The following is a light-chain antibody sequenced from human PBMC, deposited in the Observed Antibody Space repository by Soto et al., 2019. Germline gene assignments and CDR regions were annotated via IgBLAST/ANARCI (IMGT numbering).Light chain of an antibody. J-gene: IGKJ1*01. CDR2: KAS. Sequence: DIQMTQSPSIVSASIGDTVTITCRASQIIDTWLAWYQHKPGKDPKLLIYKASTLQDGVPSRFSGSGSGTEFTLTITGLQPEDFATYYCQEYETFSPWTFGQGTTV. CDR3: QEYETFSPWT. CDR1: QIIDTW. V-gene: IGKV1-5*03.